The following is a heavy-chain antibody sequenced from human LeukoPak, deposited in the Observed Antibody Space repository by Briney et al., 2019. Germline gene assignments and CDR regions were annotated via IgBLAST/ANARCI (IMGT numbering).Heavy chain of an antibody. Sequence: GGSLRLSCAASGFTVSSNCMSWVRQAPGKGLEWVSLICSGGNTCYADSVKGRFTISGDDSKNTLYLQMNSLRAEDTAVYYCARRYCSGGTCYFFDYWGQGTLVTVSS. J-gene: IGHJ4*02. V-gene: IGHV3-53*01. D-gene: IGHD2-15*01. CDR1: GFTVSSNC. CDR3: ARRYCSGGTCYFFDY. CDR2: ICSGGNT.